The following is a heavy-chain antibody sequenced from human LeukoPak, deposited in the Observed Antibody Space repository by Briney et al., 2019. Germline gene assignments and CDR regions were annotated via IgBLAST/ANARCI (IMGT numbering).Heavy chain of an antibody. V-gene: IGHV4-34*01. CDR1: GGSFSGYY. J-gene: IGHJ4*02. Sequence: SSETLSLTCAVYGGSFSGYYWSWIRQPPGKGLEWIGEINHSGSTNYNPSLKSRVTISVDTSKNQFSLKLSSVTAADTAVHYCARGGIRQLDYFDYWGQGTLVTVSS. CDR2: INHSGST. CDR3: ARGGIRQLDYFDY. D-gene: IGHD6-6*01.